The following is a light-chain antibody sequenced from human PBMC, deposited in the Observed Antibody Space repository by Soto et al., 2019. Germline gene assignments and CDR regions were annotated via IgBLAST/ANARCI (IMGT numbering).Light chain of an antibody. CDR2: GPS. J-gene: IGKJ5*01. V-gene: IGKV3D-15*01. Sequence: EIVMTQSPATLSVSPGERATLSCRASRSVSSNLAWYQQKPGQAPRLLIYGPSTRATGIPARFSGSGSGTEFTLTISRLQSDDFAIYYCQQYKNWPAITFGQGTRLEIK. CDR1: RSVSSN. CDR3: QQYKNWPAIT.